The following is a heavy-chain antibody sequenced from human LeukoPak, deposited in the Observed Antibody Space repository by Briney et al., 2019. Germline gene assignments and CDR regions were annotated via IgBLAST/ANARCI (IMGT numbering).Heavy chain of an antibody. Sequence: SETLSLTCTVSGGSISTYYWSWIRQPAEKGLEWIGRVSTSGTTQYNPSFKSRVTMSVDTSSNQFSLKLSSVTAADTAVYYCARGSYYDTLTGYYRGSFDSWGQGTPVTVSS. V-gene: IGHV4-4*07. J-gene: IGHJ4*02. CDR1: GGSISTYY. CDR3: ARGSYYDTLTGYYRGSFDS. CDR2: VSTSGTT. D-gene: IGHD3-9*01.